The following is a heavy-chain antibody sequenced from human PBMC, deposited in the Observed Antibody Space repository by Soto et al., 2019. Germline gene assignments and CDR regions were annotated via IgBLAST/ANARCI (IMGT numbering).Heavy chain of an antibody. CDR3: ARESGGATATLDYYYFYMDV. Sequence: ASVKVSCKTSGNSFNDYYIHWVRQAPGQGLEWMGWINPNGGVTKYAQKFQGRVTVTRDTSIRTVYMELSSLRSDDTAVYYCARESGGATATLDYYYFYMDVWGKGTTVTVSS. CDR1: GNSFNDYY. CDR2: INPNGGVT. V-gene: IGHV1-2*02. J-gene: IGHJ6*03. D-gene: IGHD5-12*01.